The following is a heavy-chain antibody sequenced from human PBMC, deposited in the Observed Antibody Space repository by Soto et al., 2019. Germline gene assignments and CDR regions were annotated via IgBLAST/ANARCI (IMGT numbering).Heavy chain of an antibody. Sequence: GGSLRLSCAASGFTFSSNWMYWVRQAPGKGLVWVSRVSRDGSTTRYSDSVKGRFTISRDNAKNTLYLQMNSLRAEDTAIYYCARVFTVTTSLYWYFDLWGRGTLVTVSS. CDR2: VSRDGSTT. CDR1: GFTFSSNW. D-gene: IGHD4-4*01. J-gene: IGHJ2*01. V-gene: IGHV3-74*01. CDR3: ARVFTVTTSLYWYFDL.